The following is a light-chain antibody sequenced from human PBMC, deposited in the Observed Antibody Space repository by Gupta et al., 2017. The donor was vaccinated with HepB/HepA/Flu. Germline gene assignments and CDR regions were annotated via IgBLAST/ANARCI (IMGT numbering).Light chain of an antibody. CDR2: DAS. CDR3: QETDSVPPHT. J-gene: IGKJ2*01. Sequence: EIQMTQSPSFVSASVGDTVTITCRASQAINSWLAWYQQKPGRAPKVLIYDASSLQSGVPSRFSGSGSGTDFTLTISSLQPEDVATYYCQETDSVPPHTFGQGTEVEI. V-gene: IGKV1-12*01. CDR1: QAINSW.